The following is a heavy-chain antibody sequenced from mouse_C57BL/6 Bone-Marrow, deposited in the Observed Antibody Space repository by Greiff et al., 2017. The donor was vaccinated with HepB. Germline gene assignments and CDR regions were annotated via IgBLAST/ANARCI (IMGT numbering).Heavy chain of an antibody. V-gene: IGHV3-6*01. CDR3: ARGPDGYLFAY. CDR1: GYSITSGYY. CDR2: ISYDGSN. Sequence: EVQRVESGPGLVKPSQSLSLTCSVTGYSITSGYYWNWIRQFPGNKLEWMGYISYDGSNNYNPSLKNRISITRDTSKNQFFLKLNSVTTEDTATYYCARGPDGYLFAYWGQGTLVTVSA. D-gene: IGHD2-3*01. J-gene: IGHJ3*01.